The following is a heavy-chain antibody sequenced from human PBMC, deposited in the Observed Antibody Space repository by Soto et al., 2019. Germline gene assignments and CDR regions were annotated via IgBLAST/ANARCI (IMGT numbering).Heavy chain of an antibody. Sequence: QVQLQESGPGLVKPSQTLSLTCTVSGGSISSRGDYWSWIRQDPGRGLEWIGYIYYSGSTYYNPSLKSRVTISLDTSKSQFSLKLGSVTAADTAVYYCARVPPLFCSGGNCLMSWGQGILVTVSS. CDR3: ARVPPLFCSGGNCLMS. CDR1: GGSISSRGDY. CDR2: IYYSGST. V-gene: IGHV4-31*03. D-gene: IGHD2-15*01. J-gene: IGHJ4*02.